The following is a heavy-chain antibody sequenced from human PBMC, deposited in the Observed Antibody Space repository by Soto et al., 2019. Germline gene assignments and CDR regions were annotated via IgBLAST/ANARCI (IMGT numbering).Heavy chain of an antibody. CDR2: ISGSGGST. J-gene: IGHJ6*02. CDR3: AKGGVQHYYGMDV. Sequence: EVQLLESGGGLVQTGGSLRLSCAASGFTFSSYAMSWVRQAPGKGLEWVSAISGSGGSTYYADSVKGRFTISRDNSKNTLYLQMDSLRAEETAVYYCAKGGVQHYYGMDVWGQGTTVTVSS. CDR1: GFTFSSYA. V-gene: IGHV3-23*01. D-gene: IGHD6-13*01.